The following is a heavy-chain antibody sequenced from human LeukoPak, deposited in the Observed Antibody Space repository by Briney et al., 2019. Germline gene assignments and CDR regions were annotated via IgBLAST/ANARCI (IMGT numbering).Heavy chain of an antibody. V-gene: IGHV4-39*01. J-gene: IGHJ4*02. D-gene: IGHD6-13*01. CDR2: IYYSGST. Sequence: SETLSLTCTVSGGSISSSSCYWGWIRQPPGKGLEWIGSIYYSGSTYYNPSLKSRVTISVDTSKNQFSLKLSSVTAADTAVYYCAPRPAGSEYYFDYWGQGTLVTVSS. CDR1: GGSISSSSCY. CDR3: APRPAGSEYYFDY.